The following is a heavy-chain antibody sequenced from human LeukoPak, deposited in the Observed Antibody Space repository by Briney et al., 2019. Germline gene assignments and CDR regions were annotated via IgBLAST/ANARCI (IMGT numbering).Heavy chain of an antibody. J-gene: IGHJ6*02. D-gene: IGHD3-10*01. V-gene: IGHV3-23*01. Sequence: GGSLRLSCAASGFTFTSYAMSWVRQAPGKGLEWVLAIRGRGGSTNYAHSVKGRFTISRNNSKNTLYLQMNSLRAEDTALYYCPKGSSSLLCDYWYGMVVWGQGTTVTVSS. CDR3: PKGSSSLLCDYWYGMVV. CDR1: GFTFTSYA. CDR2: IRGRGGST.